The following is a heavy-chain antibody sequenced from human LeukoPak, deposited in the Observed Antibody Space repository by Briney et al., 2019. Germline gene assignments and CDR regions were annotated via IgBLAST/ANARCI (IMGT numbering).Heavy chain of an antibody. CDR3: ARGITSGPRRYDVRNFDY. Sequence: GGSLRLSCTASGFIFSTSWMTWVRQAPGRGLEWVANINLDGSEKYYVDSVKGRFTISRDNAKNSLYLQMNSLRAEDTAVYYCARGITSGPRRYDVRNFDYWGQGTPVTVSS. CDR1: GFIFSTSW. V-gene: IGHV3-7*01. CDR2: INLDGSEK. D-gene: IGHD5-12*01. J-gene: IGHJ4*02.